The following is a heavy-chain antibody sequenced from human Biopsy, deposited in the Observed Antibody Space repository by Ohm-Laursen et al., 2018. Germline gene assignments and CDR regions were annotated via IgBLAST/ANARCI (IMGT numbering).Heavy chain of an antibody. CDR2: ISSNSDNI. CDR3: STSRGSSGIATIYYYGMDV. J-gene: IGHJ6*02. CDR1: GFTLSSYS. Sequence: SLTLSCAASGFTLSSYSMDWVRQTPGTGLEWVSTISSNSDNIYYVDPVKGRFTISRDNTKKSLYLQMNSLRVEDTAVYYCSTSRGSSGIATIYYYGMDVWGQGTTVTVSS. V-gene: IGHV3-21*01. D-gene: IGHD3-10*01.